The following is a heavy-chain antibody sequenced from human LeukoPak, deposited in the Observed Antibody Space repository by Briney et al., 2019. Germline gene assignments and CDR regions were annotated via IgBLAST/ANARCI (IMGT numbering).Heavy chain of an antibody. CDR1: GFTFSSYG. Sequence: PGGSLRLSCAASGFTFSSYGMHWVRQAPGKGLEWVAFIRYDGSNKYYADSVKGRFTISRDNSKNTLYLQMSSLRAEDTAVYYCARVEASGYDYGAFDYWGQGTLVTVSS. CDR2: IRYDGSNK. CDR3: ARVEASGYDYGAFDY. J-gene: IGHJ4*02. V-gene: IGHV3-30*02. D-gene: IGHD5-12*01.